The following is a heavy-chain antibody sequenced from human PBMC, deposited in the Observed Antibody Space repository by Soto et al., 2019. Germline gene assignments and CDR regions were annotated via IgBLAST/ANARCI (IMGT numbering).Heavy chain of an antibody. CDR2: ISSSSSYI. Sequence: XGSLRLSGAASGFTFSSYSMNWVRQAPGKGLEWVSSISSSSSYIYYADSVKGRFTISRDNAKNSLYLQMNSLRAEDTAVYYCARYGERADYDFWSGYLQYYFDYWGQGTLVTAPQ. CDR1: GFTFSSYS. CDR3: ARYGERADYDFWSGYLQYYFDY. D-gene: IGHD3-3*01. J-gene: IGHJ4*02. V-gene: IGHV3-21*01.